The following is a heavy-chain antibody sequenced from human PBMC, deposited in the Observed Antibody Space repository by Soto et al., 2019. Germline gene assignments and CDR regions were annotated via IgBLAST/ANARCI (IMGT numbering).Heavy chain of an antibody. CDR2: IIPIFGTA. D-gene: IGHD3-22*01. CDR1: GRTFSSYA. V-gene: IGHV1-69*06. J-gene: IGHJ4*02. Sequence: GASVKVSCKASGRTFSSYAISWVRQAPGQGLEWMGGIIPIFGTANYAQKFQGRVTITADKSTSTAYMELSSLRSEDTAVYYCAAVHYYDSSGYYRLDYWGQGTLVTVSS. CDR3: AAVHYYDSSGYYRLDY.